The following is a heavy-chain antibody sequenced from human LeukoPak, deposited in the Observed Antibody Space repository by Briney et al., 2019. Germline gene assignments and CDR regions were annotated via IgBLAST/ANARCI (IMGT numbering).Heavy chain of an antibody. CDR2: IYSGGTK. Sequence: GGSLRLSCAASGFTVSSKYMSWVRQAPGKGLEWVSVIYSGGTKHYSDSVRERFTISRDNSKNTLYLQMNSLRAEDTAVYYCARESGAGRVGEHFFDYWGQGTLVTVSS. CDR1: GFTVSSKY. D-gene: IGHD3-10*01. J-gene: IGHJ4*02. CDR3: ARESGAGRVGEHFFDY. V-gene: IGHV3-53*01.